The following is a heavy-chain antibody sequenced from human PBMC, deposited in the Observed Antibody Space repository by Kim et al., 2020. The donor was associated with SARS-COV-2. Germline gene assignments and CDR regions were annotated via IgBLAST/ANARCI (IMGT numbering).Heavy chain of an antibody. CDR1: GFTFSSYS. CDR2: ISSSSYI. CDR3: ARGGITRYYYYGMDV. J-gene: IGHJ6*02. Sequence: GGSLRLSCAASGFTFSSYSMNWVRQAPGKGLEWVSSISSSSYIYYADSVKGRFTISRDNAKNSLYLQMNSLRAEDTAVYYCARGGITRYYYYGMDVWGQGTTVTVSS. D-gene: IGHD3-16*01. V-gene: IGHV3-21*04.